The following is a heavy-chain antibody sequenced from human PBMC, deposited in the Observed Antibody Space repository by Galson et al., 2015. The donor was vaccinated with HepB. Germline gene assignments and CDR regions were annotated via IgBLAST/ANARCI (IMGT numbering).Heavy chain of an antibody. J-gene: IGHJ2*01. CDR3: ARDGYSSGWYGLQYWYFDL. Sequence: SVKVSCKASGGTFSSYAISWVRQAPGQGLEWMGGIIPIFGTANYAQKFQGRVTITADKSTSTAYMELSSLRSEDTAVYYCARDGYSSGWYGLQYWYFDLWGRGTLVTVSS. D-gene: IGHD6-19*01. CDR1: GGTFSSYA. CDR2: IIPIFGTA. V-gene: IGHV1-69*06.